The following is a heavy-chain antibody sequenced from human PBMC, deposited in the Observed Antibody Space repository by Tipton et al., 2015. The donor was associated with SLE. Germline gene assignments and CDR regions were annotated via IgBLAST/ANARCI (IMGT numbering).Heavy chain of an antibody. CDR2: MYYTGST. CDR1: GASISSFSYY. CDR3: ARSPGRLRSMDY. Sequence: TLSLTCTVSGASISSFSYYWGWIRQPPGKGLEWIGNMYYTGSTYYNPSLKSRVTISVDTSKNQFSLKLSSVTAADTVMYFCARSPGRLRSMDYWGQGTLVTVSS. V-gene: IGHV4-39*07. D-gene: IGHD3-3*01. J-gene: IGHJ4*02.